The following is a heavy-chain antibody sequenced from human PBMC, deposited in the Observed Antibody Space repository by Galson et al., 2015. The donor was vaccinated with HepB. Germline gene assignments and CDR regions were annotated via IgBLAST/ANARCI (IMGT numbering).Heavy chain of an antibody. D-gene: IGHD6-13*01. Sequence: ETLSLTCTVYGGSFSGYYWSWIRQPPGKGLEWIGEINHSGSTNYNPSLKSRVTISVDTSKNQFSLKLSSVTAADTAGYYCARSSGVGGSSWYRGYFDLWGRGTLVTVSS. CDR1: GGSFSGYY. CDR3: ARSSGVGGSSWYRGYFDL. V-gene: IGHV4-34*01. J-gene: IGHJ2*01. CDR2: INHSGST.